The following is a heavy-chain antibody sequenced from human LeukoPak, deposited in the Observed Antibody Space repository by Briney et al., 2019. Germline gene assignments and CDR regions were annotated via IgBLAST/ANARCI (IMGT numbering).Heavy chain of an antibody. CDR1: GGTFISYA. CDR2: IIPILGIA. V-gene: IGHV1-69*04. J-gene: IGHJ3*02. CDR3: ARASAPGAFDI. Sequence: GSSVKVSCKASGGTFISYAISWVRQAPGQGLEWMGRIIPILGIANYAQKFQGRVTITADKSTSTAYMEQSSLRSEDTAVYYCARASAPGAFDIWGQGTMVTVSS.